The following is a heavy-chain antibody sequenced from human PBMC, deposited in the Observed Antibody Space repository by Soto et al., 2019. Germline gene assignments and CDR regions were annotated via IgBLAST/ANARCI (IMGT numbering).Heavy chain of an antibody. CDR2: ISSSGSTI. J-gene: IGHJ3*02. CDR1: GFTFSSYE. Sequence: GGSLRLSCAASGFTFSSYEMNWVRQAPGKGLEWASYISSSGSTIYYADSVKGRFTISRDNAKNSLYLQMNSLRAEDTAVYYCEADYYDSSGYFRGNFDIWGQGTMVTVSS. CDR3: EADYYDSSGYFRGNFDI. D-gene: IGHD3-22*01. V-gene: IGHV3-48*03.